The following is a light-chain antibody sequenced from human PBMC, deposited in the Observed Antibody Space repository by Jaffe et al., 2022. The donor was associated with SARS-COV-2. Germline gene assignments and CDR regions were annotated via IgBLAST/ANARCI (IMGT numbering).Light chain of an antibody. V-gene: IGLV1-40*01. CDR3: QSFDRSLNNYV. J-gene: IGLJ1*01. CDR2: LNN. CDR1: NSNIGTIYD. Sequence: QSVLTQPPSVSGAPGQWVIISCTGSNSNIGTIYDVHWYQQLPGKAPKLLIYLNNKRPSGVPDRFSASKSDMSASLVISGLQAEDEADYYCQSFDRSLNNYVFGTGTKVIVL.